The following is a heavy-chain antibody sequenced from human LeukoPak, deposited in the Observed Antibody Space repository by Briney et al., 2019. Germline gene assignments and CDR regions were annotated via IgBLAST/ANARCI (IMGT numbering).Heavy chain of an antibody. Sequence: PGGSLRLSCAASGFTFSSNYMSWVRQAPGKGLEWVSVIYSGGSTYYADSVKGRFTISRDNSKNTLYLQMNSLRAEDTAVYYCARMLGGVIDKGGDYWGQGTLVTVSS. J-gene: IGHJ4*02. V-gene: IGHV3-53*01. CDR3: ARMLGGVIDKGGDY. CDR1: GFTFSSNY. CDR2: IYSGGST. D-gene: IGHD3-16*02.